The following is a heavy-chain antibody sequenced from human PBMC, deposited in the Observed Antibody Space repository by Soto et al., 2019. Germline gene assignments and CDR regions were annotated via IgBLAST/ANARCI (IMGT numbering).Heavy chain of an antibody. V-gene: IGHV3-48*02. CDR3: ARDGYCVSTTCYFLPDV. D-gene: IGHD2-2*03. Sequence: PGGSLRLSCGASGFTFSRYGMNWVRQAPGKGPEWVAYISSSSSTIYYADSVKGRFTISRDNAKNSLYLQMNSLRDEDTAVYYCARDGYCVSTTCYFLPDVWGQGTTVTVSS. J-gene: IGHJ6*02. CDR2: ISSSSSTI. CDR1: GFTFSRYG.